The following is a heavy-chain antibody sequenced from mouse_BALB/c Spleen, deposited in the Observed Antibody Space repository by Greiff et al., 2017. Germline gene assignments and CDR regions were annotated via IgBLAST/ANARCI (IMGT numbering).Heavy chain of an antibody. CDR1: GFTFSSFG. D-gene: IGHD3-1*01. Sequence: EVHLVESGGGLVQPGGSRKLSCAASGFTFSSFGMHWVRQAPEKGLEWVAYISSGSSTIYYADTVKGRFTISRDNPKNTLFLQMTSLRSEDTAMYYCARSRAPGFAYWGQGTLVTVSA. CDR3: ARSRAPGFAY. J-gene: IGHJ3*01. V-gene: IGHV5-17*02. CDR2: ISSGSSTI.